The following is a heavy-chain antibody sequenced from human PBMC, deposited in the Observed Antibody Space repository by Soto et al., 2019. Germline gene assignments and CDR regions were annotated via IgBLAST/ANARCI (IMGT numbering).Heavy chain of an antibody. CDR1: GFTFSSYG. V-gene: IGHV3-33*01. J-gene: IGHJ6*02. Sequence: PGGSLRLSCAASGFTFSSYGMHWVRQAPGKGLEWVAVIWYDGSNKYYADSVKGRFTISRDNSKNTLYLQMNSLRAEDTAVYYCARDRDSTTSSGMDVWGQGTTVTVSS. CDR3: ARDRDSTTSSGMDV. D-gene: IGHD2-2*01. CDR2: IWYDGSNK.